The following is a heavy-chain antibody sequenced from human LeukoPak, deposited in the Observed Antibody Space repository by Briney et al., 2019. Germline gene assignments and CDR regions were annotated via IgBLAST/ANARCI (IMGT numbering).Heavy chain of an antibody. CDR2: ISPDNT. D-gene: IGHD3-10*01. V-gene: IGHV3-23*01. CDR1: GVTFSSHW. CDR3: VKEHVDRAFTRSFEI. Sequence: GGSLRLSCAESGVTFSSHWMHWVRQAPGKGLEWVSAISPDNTYYADSVKGRLTISRDDSKNTVYLQMNSPRAEDTARYYCVKEHVDRAFTRSFEIWGQGTVVTVSS. J-gene: IGHJ3*02.